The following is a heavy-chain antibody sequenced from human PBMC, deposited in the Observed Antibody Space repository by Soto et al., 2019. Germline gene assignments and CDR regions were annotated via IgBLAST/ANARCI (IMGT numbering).Heavy chain of an antibody. CDR1: GYNFPTYG. CDR3: ARGPESRSTAYFDY. D-gene: IGHD1-26*01. Sequence: VQLVQSGLEVKKPGASVSVSCKASGYNFPTYGITWVRQARGQGLEWMGWISAYTGNTNYAQKVQGRVTMSTDTSTSTAYLELRSLRSDDTAVYYCARGPESRSTAYFDYWGQGTLVTVSS. CDR2: ISAYTGNT. V-gene: IGHV1-18*04. J-gene: IGHJ4*02.